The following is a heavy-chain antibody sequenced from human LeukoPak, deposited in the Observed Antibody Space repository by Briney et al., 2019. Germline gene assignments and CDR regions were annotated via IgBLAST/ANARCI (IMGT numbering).Heavy chain of an antibody. CDR1: GGSFTGYY. D-gene: IGHD2-15*01. Sequence: SETLSLTCAVYGGSFTGYYWSWIRQPPGKGLEWIGEIKHDRSTNYNPSLKSRVTMSLDTSKNQFFVNLKSVTAADTAVYYCARGFSGVVARDWGQGTLATVSS. J-gene: IGHJ4*02. CDR2: IKHDRST. V-gene: IGHV4-34*01. CDR3: ARGFSGVVARD.